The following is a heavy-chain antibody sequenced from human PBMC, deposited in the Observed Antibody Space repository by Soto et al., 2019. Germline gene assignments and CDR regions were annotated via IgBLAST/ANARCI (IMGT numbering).Heavy chain of an antibody. J-gene: IGHJ4*02. D-gene: IGHD4-17*01. Sequence: EVQLLESGGGLVQPGGSLRLSCAASGFTFSSYAMSWVRQAPGRGLEWVSAISGSGGSTYYADSVKGRFTISRDTSKNTLYLQMNSLRAGDRAVYYCAKISYGDYAGFDYWGQGTLVTVSS. CDR2: ISGSGGST. V-gene: IGHV3-23*01. CDR1: GFTFSSYA. CDR3: AKISYGDYAGFDY.